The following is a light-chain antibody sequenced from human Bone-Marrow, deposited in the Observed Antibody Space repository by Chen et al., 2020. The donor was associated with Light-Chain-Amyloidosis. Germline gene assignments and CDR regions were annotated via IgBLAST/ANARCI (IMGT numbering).Light chain of an antibody. J-gene: IGLJ3*02. CDR2: EVS. CDR1: SSDVGVYNY. Sequence: QSALTQPPSASGSPGQSVTISCTGTSSDVGVYNYVSWYQQHPGKAPKLMIYEVSKRPSGVPGRFSRSKSGNTASLTVSGLQAEDEADYYCSSFAGSDNPLLFGGGTKLTVL. CDR3: SSFAGSDNPLL. V-gene: IGLV2-8*01.